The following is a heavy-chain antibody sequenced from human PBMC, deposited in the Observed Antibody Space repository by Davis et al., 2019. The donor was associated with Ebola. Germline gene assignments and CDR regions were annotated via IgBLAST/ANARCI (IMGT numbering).Heavy chain of an antibody. CDR3: AKRGRHGTGTTDFDY. CDR2: IKQDGSEK. J-gene: IGHJ4*02. V-gene: IGHV3-7*03. CDR1: GFTFSSYW. D-gene: IGHD1-7*01. Sequence: GESLKISCAASGFTFSSYWMSWVRQAPGKGLEWVANIKQDGSEKYYVDSVKGRFTISRDNSKNTLFPQMNSLRAEDTAVYYCAKRGRHGTGTTDFDYWGQGTLVTVSS.